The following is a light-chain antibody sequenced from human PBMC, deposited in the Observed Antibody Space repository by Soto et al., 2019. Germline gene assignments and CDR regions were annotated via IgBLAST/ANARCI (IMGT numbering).Light chain of an antibody. CDR3: SSYSATNTLV. V-gene: IGLV2-11*01. CDR1: SSDVGGYNY. CDR2: DVS. Sequence: QSALTQPRSVSGSPGQSVTISCTGTSSDVGGYNYVSWYQQHPGKAPKLMIYDVSKRPSGVTGRFSGSKSQNSASLTISGLQADDEADYYCSSYSATNTLVFGSGTKLTVL. J-gene: IGLJ1*01.